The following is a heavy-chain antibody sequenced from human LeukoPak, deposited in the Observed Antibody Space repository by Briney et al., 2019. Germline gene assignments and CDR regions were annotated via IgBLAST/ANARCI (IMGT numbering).Heavy chain of an antibody. CDR1: GGTFSSYA. Sequence: SVKVSCKASGGTFSSYAISWVRQAPGQGLEWMGGIIPIFGTANYAQKFQGRVTITADESTSTAYMELSSLRSEDTAVYYCARGAVVTAMSFYYYYYMDVWDKGTTVTISS. CDR2: IIPIFGTA. D-gene: IGHD2-21*02. J-gene: IGHJ6*03. V-gene: IGHV1-69*13. CDR3: ARGAVVTAMSFYYYYYMDV.